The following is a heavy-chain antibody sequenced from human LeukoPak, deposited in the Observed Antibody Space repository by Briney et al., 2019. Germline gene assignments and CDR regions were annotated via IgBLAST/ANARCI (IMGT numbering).Heavy chain of an antibody. D-gene: IGHD3-16*01. J-gene: IGHJ4*02. Sequence: PGGSLRLSCAASGFTFSSYAMRWVRQAPRKGLPWVAAISGSGGSTYYADSLKGRFTISRDNSKNTLYLQMNSLRAEDTAVYYCAKSRGYSGYDTGDYDYVWGSYSDYWGQGTLVTVSS. CDR1: GFTFSSYA. V-gene: IGHV3-23*01. CDR2: ISGSGGST. CDR3: AKSRGYSGYDTGDYDYVWGSYSDY.